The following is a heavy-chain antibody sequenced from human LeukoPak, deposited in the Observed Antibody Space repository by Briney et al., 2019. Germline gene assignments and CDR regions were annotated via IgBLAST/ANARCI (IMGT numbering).Heavy chain of an antibody. CDR1: GYTFTSYF. CDR2: INPSGGST. V-gene: IGHV1-46*01. Sequence: ASVKVSCKASGYTFTSYFMHWVRQAPGQGLEWMGIINPSGGSTSYAQQFQGRVTMTRDASTSTVYMQLSSLRSEDTAVYDCARGFYSGSSFFDYWGQGTLVTVSP. J-gene: IGHJ4*02. CDR3: ARGFYSGSSFFDY. D-gene: IGHD1-26*01.